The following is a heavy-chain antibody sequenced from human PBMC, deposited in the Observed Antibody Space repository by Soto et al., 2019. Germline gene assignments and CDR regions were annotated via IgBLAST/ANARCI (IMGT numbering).Heavy chain of an antibody. CDR1: GGSISSCGYY. V-gene: IGHV4-31*03. Sequence: PSETLSLTCTVSGGSISSCGYYWSWIRQHPGKGLEWIGYIYYSGSTYYNPSLKSRVTISVDTSKNQFSLKLSSVTAADTAVYYCASARTIFGVVSDLYWGQGTLVTVSS. CDR2: IYYSGST. J-gene: IGHJ4*02. CDR3: ASARTIFGVVSDLY. D-gene: IGHD3-3*01.